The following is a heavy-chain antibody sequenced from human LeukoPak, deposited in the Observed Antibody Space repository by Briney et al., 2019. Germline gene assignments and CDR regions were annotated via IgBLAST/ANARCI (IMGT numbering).Heavy chain of an antibody. CDR1: GGSINSGSYY. V-gene: IGHV4-61*02. CDR3: ARVPYYDSSGSLGFDY. J-gene: IGHJ4*02. Sequence: SETLSLTCTVSGGSINSGSYYWSWIRQPAGKGLEWIGRIYTTGSTNYSPSLMSRVTISVDTSKNQFSLKLSSVTAADTAVYYCARVPYYDSSGSLGFDYWGQGTLVTVSS. CDR2: IYTTGST. D-gene: IGHD3-22*01.